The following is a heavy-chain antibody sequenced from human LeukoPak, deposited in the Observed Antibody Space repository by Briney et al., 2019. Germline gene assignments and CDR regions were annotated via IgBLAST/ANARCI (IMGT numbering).Heavy chain of an antibody. Sequence: GSLRLSCAASGFTFSSYAMSWVRQPPGKGLEWIGEIYHSGSTNYNPSLKSRVTISVDKSKNQFSLKLSSVTAADTAVYYCARADYDDGGFDLWGQGTLVTVSS. V-gene: IGHV4-4*02. CDR1: GFTFSSYAM. J-gene: IGHJ5*02. D-gene: IGHD4-17*01. CDR3: ARADYDDGGFDL. CDR2: IYHSGST.